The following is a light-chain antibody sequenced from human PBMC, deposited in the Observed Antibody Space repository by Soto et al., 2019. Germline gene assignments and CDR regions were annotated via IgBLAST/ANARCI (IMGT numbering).Light chain of an antibody. CDR3: QQYGSSPFT. V-gene: IGKV3-20*01. Sequence: IVFTKSAGTLSLFHGESTTLSCTARKSVSSSYLAWYQQKPGQAPRLLIYGASSRATGIPDRFSGSGSGTDFTLTISRLEPEDLAVYYCQQYGSSPFTFGGGTKVDVK. J-gene: IGKJ4*01. CDR1: KSVSSSY. CDR2: GAS.